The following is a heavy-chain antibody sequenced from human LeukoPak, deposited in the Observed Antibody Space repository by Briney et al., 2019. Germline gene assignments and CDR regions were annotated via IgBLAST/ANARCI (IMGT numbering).Heavy chain of an antibody. J-gene: IGHJ3*02. CDR3: AGYRQPDDAFDI. Sequence: GRSLRLSCAASGFTFDDYAMHWVRQAPGKGLEWVSGISWNSGSIGYADSVKGRFTISRDNAKNSLYLQMNSLRAEDTALYYCAGYRQPDDAFDIWGQGTMSPSLQ. D-gene: IGHD5-18*01. CDR2: ISWNSGSI. CDR1: GFTFDDYA. V-gene: IGHV3-9*01.